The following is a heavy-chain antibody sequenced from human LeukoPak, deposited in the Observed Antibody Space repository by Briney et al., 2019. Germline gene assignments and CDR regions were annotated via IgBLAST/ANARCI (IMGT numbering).Heavy chain of an antibody. CDR1: GFTFSSYW. D-gene: IGHD3-3*01. V-gene: IGHV3-7*01. Sequence: GGSLRLSCAASGFTFSSYWMSWVRQAPGKGLEWVANIKQDGSEKYYVDSVKGRFTISRDNAKNSLYLQMNSLRAEDTAVYYCARDRFGRPYYDFWSGYYDPPRREYYYYMDVWGKGTTVTVSS. J-gene: IGHJ6*03. CDR2: IKQDGSEK. CDR3: ARDRFGRPYYDFWSGYYDPPRREYYYYMDV.